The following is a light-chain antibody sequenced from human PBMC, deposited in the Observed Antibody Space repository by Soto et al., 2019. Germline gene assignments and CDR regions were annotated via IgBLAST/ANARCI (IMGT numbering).Light chain of an antibody. V-gene: IGLV2-8*01. CDR1: SSDVGGYNY. CDR2: EVT. Sequence: LTQPPSASGSPGQSVTISCTGTSSDVGGYNYVSWYQQHPGKAPKLMIYEVTKRPSGVPDRFSGSKSGNTASLTVSGLQAEDEADYYCSSYAGSSNFVFGTGTKVTVL. CDR3: SSYAGSSNFV. J-gene: IGLJ1*01.